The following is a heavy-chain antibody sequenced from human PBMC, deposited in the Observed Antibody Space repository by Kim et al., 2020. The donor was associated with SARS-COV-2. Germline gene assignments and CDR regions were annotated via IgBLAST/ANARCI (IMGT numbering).Heavy chain of an antibody. CDR2: INPNSGGT. D-gene: IGHD4-17*01. Sequence: ASVKVSCKTSGYTFTGQYIYWVRQAPGQGLEWMGRINPNSGGTDYAQKFQSRVTMTRDTSINTAYMEVSRLTFDDTAMYYCARDYYGDYVDYWGQGTLVT. J-gene: IGHJ4*02. V-gene: IGHV1-2*02. CDR3: ARDYYGDYVDY. CDR1: GYTFTGQY.